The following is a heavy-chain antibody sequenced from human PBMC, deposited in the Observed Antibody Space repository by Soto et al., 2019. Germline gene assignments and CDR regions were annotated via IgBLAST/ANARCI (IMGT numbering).Heavy chain of an antibody. CDR1: GFSFSTYW. D-gene: IGHD2-8*01. J-gene: IGHJ4*02. V-gene: IGHV3-7*01. Sequence: PGGSLRLSCEASGFSFSTYWMNWVRQAPGKGLEWVANIEPVGTRKFYVDSVRGRFTISRDNARNSMFLEMDSLRAEDSAVYYCARENGAFHNWGRGTQVTVSS. CDR2: IEPVGTRK. CDR3: ARENGAFHN.